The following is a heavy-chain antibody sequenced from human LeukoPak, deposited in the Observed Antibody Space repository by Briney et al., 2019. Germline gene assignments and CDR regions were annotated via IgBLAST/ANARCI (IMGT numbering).Heavy chain of an antibody. CDR1: GYTFTNYA. Sequence: ASVKVSCKASGYTFTNYAMNWVRQAPGQRLEWMGWINAGSGKTKSSQRFQDRVTITRDTSASTAYMELNSLRSEDTAVYYCARGIWSSHNKDYYFDYWGQGSLVTVSS. CDR2: INAGSGKT. CDR3: ARGIWSSHNKDYYFDY. V-gene: IGHV1-3*01. D-gene: IGHD2-21*01. J-gene: IGHJ4*02.